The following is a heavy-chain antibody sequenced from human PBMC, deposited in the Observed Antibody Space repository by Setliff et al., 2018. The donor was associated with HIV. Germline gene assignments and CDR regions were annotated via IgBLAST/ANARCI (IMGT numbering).Heavy chain of an antibody. CDR3: ARQLSNSLDY. CDR1: GYTFTDYF. D-gene: IGHD7-27*01. J-gene: IGHJ4*02. CDR2: VSPYNGHT. V-gene: IGHV1-18*04. Sequence: ASVKVSCKASGYTFTDYFLHWVRQAPGQGLEWMGWVSPYNGHTKYAQRFQGRVTMSTDTSTSTIYMELTSLRSDDTAVYYCARQLSNSLDYWGQGTLVTVSS.